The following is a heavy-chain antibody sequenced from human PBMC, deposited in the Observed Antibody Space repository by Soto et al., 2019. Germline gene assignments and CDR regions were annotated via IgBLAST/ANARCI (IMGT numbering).Heavy chain of an antibody. V-gene: IGHV3-23*01. CDR1: GFPFSTYP. CDR3: VKLPVSTASYYYFGRDV. D-gene: IGHD2-15*01. Sequence: LGGSLRLSCAASGFPFSTYPMNWVRQVPGKGLEWVSGISGSGIRTFYADSVKGRFTIARDNSKNTVYLQMNRLRAEDTALYYCVKLPVSTASYYYFGRDVWGQRTSVTVSS. CDR2: ISGSGIRT. J-gene: IGHJ6*02.